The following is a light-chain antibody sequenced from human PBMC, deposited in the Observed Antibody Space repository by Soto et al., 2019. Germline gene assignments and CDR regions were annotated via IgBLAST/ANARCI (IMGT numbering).Light chain of an antibody. V-gene: IGLV1-40*01. J-gene: IGLJ7*01. CDR2: ANT. CDR1: SSNIGAGYD. Sequence: QLVLTQPPSVSGAPGQRVTISCTGSSSNIGAGYDVHWYQQLPGTAPKLLLYANTNRPSGVPDRFSGSRSGTSASLAITGLQAEDEADYYCQAYDSSLSGDVFGFGTQLTVL. CDR3: QAYDSSLSGDV.